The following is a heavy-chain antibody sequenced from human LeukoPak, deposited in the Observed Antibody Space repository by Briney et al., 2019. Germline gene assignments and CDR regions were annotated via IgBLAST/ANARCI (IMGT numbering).Heavy chain of an antibody. CDR3: ARDRYSSAWYEE. CDR2: INSGGSST. Sequence: GGSLRLSCTASAFTFSSYWMHWVRQVPGKELVWVSHINSGGSSTSYADSVKGRFTISRDNAKNTLYLQMNSLRAEDTAVYYRARDRYSSAWYEEWGQGTLVTVSS. CDR1: AFTFSSYW. J-gene: IGHJ4*02. V-gene: IGHV3-74*01. D-gene: IGHD6-19*01.